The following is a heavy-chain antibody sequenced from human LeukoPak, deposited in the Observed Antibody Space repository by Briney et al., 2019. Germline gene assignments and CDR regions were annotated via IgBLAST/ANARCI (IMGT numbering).Heavy chain of an antibody. CDR3: ARDRFYYYDSSGYYRCDY. D-gene: IGHD3-22*01. CDR2: IKQDGSKK. V-gene: IGHV3-7*01. J-gene: IGHJ4*02. Sequence: GGSLRLSCAASGFTFSSYWMSWVRQAPGKGLEWVANIKQDGSKKYYVDSVKGRFTISRDNAKNSLYLQMNSLRAEDTAVYYCARDRFYYYDSSGYYRCDYWGQGTLVTVSS. CDR1: GFTFSSYW.